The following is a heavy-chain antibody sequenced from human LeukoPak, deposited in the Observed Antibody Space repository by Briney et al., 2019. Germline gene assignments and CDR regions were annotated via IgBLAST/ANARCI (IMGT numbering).Heavy chain of an antibody. J-gene: IGHJ4*02. D-gene: IGHD1-26*01. V-gene: IGHV3-74*01. Sequence: PGGSLRLSCAASGFPFSSYAMYWVRQAPGKGLVWVSRVHGDGNNIGYADSVKGRFTIFRDNAKNTLYLKMNSLRPDDTAVYYCARARVGDPTDYWGQGTLVTVSS. CDR2: VHGDGNNI. CDR1: GFPFSSYA. CDR3: ARARVGDPTDY.